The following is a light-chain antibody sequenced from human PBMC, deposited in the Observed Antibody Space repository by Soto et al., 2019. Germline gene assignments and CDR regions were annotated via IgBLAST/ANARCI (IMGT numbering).Light chain of an antibody. CDR1: QDIKNY. Sequence: DIQMTQSPSSLSVSVGDRITITCRASQDIKNYLAWYQQKPGKVPKLLIYAASTLQSGAPSRFSGSGSGTDFTLTINSLQPEDIATYYCQKYDRAPFTFGPGTRVDFK. CDR3: QKYDRAPFT. V-gene: IGKV1-27*01. CDR2: AAS. J-gene: IGKJ3*01.